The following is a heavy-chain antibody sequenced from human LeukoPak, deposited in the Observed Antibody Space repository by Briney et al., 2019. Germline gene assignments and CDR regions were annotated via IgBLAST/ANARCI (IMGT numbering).Heavy chain of an antibody. CDR2: IYHAWSN. V-gene: IGHV4-4*07. D-gene: IGHD3-16*01. CDR1: GGSLSNHY. CDR3: ARGPLGGESFDI. Sequence: SETLSLTCTVSGGSLSNHYWNWIRHPAGTGLEYIGRIYHAWSNKYNPALKSRVTLSVDTSNNQFSLNLTSVTAADTAVYYCARGPLGGESFDIWGQGTMVTVSS. J-gene: IGHJ3*02.